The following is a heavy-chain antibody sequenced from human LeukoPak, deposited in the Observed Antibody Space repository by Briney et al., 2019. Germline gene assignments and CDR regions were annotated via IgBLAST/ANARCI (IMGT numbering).Heavy chain of an antibody. Sequence: ASVKVSCKASGDTFTSYGISWVRQAPGQGLEWMGWISAYNGNTNYAQKLQGRVTMTTDTSTSTAYMELRSLRSDDTAVYYCARDNAIVLMVYANDYWGQGTLVTVSS. D-gene: IGHD2-8*01. CDR3: ARDNAIVLMVYANDY. V-gene: IGHV1-18*01. CDR2: ISAYNGNT. J-gene: IGHJ4*02. CDR1: GDTFTSYG.